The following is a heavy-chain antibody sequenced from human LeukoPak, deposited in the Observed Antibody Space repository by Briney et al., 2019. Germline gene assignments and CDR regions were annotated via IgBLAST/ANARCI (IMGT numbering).Heavy chain of an antibody. Sequence: SETLSLTCTVSGASISSGPFYWTWIRQPPGKGLEWIGYIFHSGSTHCNPSLESRVTISLDRSSNQFSLRLNSLTAADTAVYYCARDPGEGSGTYYGDWGQGTLVTVSS. J-gene: IGHJ4*02. CDR3: ARDPGEGSGTYYGD. V-gene: IGHV4-30-2*01. CDR2: IFHSGST. D-gene: IGHD1-26*01. CDR1: GASISSGPFY.